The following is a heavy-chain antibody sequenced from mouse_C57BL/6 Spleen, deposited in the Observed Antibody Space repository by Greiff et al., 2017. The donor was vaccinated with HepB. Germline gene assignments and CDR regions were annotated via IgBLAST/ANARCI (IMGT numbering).Heavy chain of an antibody. J-gene: IGHJ3*01. CDR1: GFTFSSYT. CDR3: ARHYCGGSYDWFAY. V-gene: IGHV5-9*01. D-gene: IGHD1-1*01. CDR2: ISGGGGNT. Sequence: EVQRVESGGGLVKPGGSLKLSCAASGFTFSSYTMSWVRQTPEKRLEWVATISGGGGNTYYPDRVKGRFTISRDNAKNTLYLQMSSLRSEDTALYYCARHYCGGSYDWFAYWGQGTLVTVSA.